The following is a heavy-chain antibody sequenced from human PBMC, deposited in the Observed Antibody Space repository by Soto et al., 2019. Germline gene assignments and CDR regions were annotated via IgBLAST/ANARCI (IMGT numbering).Heavy chain of an antibody. CDR3: ARADYYDSSGYYCGN. J-gene: IGHJ4*02. V-gene: IGHV3-7*04. D-gene: IGHD3-22*01. Sequence: GGSLRLSCAASGFTFRSHWMSWVRQAPGKGLEWVANIKQDGSEKYYVDSVKGRVTISRDNAKNSLYLQMNSLRAEDTAVYYCARADYYDSSGYYCGNWGQGTLVTVSS. CDR2: IKQDGSEK. CDR1: GFTFRSHW.